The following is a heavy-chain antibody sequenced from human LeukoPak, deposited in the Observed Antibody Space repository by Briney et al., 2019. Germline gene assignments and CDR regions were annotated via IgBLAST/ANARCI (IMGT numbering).Heavy chain of an antibody. CDR2: INHSGST. CDR3: ARGRVAYSSGWYAERFDY. J-gene: IGHJ4*02. V-gene: IGHV4-34*01. CDR1: GGSFSGYY. D-gene: IGHD6-19*01. Sequence: ASETLSLTCAVHGGSFSGYYWSWIRQPPGKGLEWIGEINHSGSTNYNPSLKSRVTISVDTSKNQFSLKLSSVTAADTAVYYCARGRVAYSSGWYAERFDYWGQGTLVTVSS.